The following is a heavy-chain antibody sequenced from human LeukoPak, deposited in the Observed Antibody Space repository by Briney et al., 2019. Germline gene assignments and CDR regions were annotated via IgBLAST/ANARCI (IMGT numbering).Heavy chain of an antibody. V-gene: IGHV4/OR15-8*02. CDR2: VSHSGYT. CDR3: SRRSGTYTLYLDV. Sequence: SETLSLTCDVSGDSVVNGDWWTWVRQPPGKGLEWIGEVSHSGYTNYNPSLESRVAISIDKSNNHFSLTLRSVSAADTAVYFCSRRSGTYTLYLDVWGRGTLVTVSS. CDR1: GDSVVNGDW. J-gene: IGHJ2*01. D-gene: IGHD3-10*01.